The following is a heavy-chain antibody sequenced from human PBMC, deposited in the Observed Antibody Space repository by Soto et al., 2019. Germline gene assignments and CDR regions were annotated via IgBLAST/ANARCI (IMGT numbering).Heavy chain of an antibody. V-gene: IGHV1-8*02. CDR3: ARTAYYDFWSGYYNYYYYMDV. Sequence: ASVKVSCKASGYTFTSYGISWVRQAPGQGLEWMGWINPNSGNTDYAQKLQGRVTMTRNTSISTAYMELSSLRSEDTAVYYCARTAYYDFWSGYYNYYYYMDVWGKGTTVTVSS. CDR2: INPNSGNT. D-gene: IGHD3-3*01. J-gene: IGHJ6*03. CDR1: GYTFTSYG.